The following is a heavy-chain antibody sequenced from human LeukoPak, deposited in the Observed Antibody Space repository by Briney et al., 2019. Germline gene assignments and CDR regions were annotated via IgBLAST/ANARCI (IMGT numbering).Heavy chain of an antibody. CDR3: AKDREGLSSGYDLGYFDY. Sequence: GGSLRLSCAASGFTFSSYGMNWVRQAPGKGLEWVSAISGSGGTTYYADSVKGRFTISRDNSKNTLFLQMNSLRAEDTAVYYCAKDREGLSSGYDLGYFDYWGQGTLVTVSS. CDR2: ISGSGGTT. CDR1: GFTFSSYG. V-gene: IGHV3-23*01. J-gene: IGHJ4*02. D-gene: IGHD5-12*01.